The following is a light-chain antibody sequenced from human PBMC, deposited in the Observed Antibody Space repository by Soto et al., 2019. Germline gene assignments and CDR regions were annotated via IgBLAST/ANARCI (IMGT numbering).Light chain of an antibody. V-gene: IGKV3-20*01. CDR2: AAS. CDR1: QSIRSSY. J-gene: IGKJ2*01. CDR3: HCQDFVNSAVYS. Sequence: IVLTQSPGTLSLSPGESATLSCRASQSIRSSYVAWYQQKPGQAPRLLIYAASARATGLPDRFSGSGSGTAFTLSISRLEPEDFAMYYRHCQDFVNSAVYSFGQGTKLEI.